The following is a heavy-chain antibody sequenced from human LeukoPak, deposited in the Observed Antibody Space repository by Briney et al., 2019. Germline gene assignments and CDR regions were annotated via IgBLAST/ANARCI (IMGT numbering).Heavy chain of an antibody. J-gene: IGHJ6*02. D-gene: IGHD3-3*01. V-gene: IGHV1-18*01. Sequence: ASVKVSCKASGHTFTSYGISWVRQAPGQGLEWMGWISAYNGNTNYAQKLQGRVTMTTDTSTSTAYMELRSLRSDDTAVYYCARRSRTIYYYGMDVWGQGTTVTVSS. CDR1: GHTFTSYG. CDR3: ARRSRTIYYYGMDV. CDR2: ISAYNGNT.